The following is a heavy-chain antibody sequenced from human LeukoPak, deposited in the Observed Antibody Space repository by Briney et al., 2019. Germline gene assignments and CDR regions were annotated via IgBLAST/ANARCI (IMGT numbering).Heavy chain of an antibody. J-gene: IGHJ3*02. D-gene: IGHD1-1*01. CDR2: FDPEDGET. CDR3: ATGDGRNDAFDI. V-gene: IGHV1-24*01. Sequence: ASVKVSCKVSGYTLTELSMHWVRQAPGKGLEWMGGFDPEDGETIYAQKFQGRVTMTEDTSTDTAYMELSSLRSEDTAVYYCATGDGRNDAFDIWAKGQWSPSLQ. CDR1: GYTLTELS.